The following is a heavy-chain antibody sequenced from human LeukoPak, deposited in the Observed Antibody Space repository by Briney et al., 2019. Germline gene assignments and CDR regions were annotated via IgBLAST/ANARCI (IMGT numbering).Heavy chain of an antibody. CDR3: ARGNNWPGSGTSYYFDD. Sequence: GGSLRLSCAASGFTFSDYTMNWVRQAPGKGLEWISSVSGTSSYIFYTDSLKGRFTISRDNAKNSPYLQMNSLRAEDTAVYYCARGNNWPGSGTSYYFDDWGQGTLVTVSS. CDR2: VSGTSSYI. CDR1: GFTFSDYT. J-gene: IGHJ4*02. D-gene: IGHD3-10*01. V-gene: IGHV3-21*01.